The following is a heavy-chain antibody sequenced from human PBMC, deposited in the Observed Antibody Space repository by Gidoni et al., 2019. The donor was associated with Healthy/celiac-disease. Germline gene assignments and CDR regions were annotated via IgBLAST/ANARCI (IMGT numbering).Heavy chain of an antibody. CDR3: AKVSSSGWYAASDY. V-gene: IGHV3-9*01. Sequence: EVQLVESGGGFVQPGRSLRLSCAASGFTFDDYAMHWVRQAPGKGLEWVSGISWNSGSIGYADSVKGRFTISRDNAKNSLYLQMNSLRAEDTALYYCAKVSSSGWYAASDYWGQGTLVTVSS. CDR2: ISWNSGSI. D-gene: IGHD6-19*01. CDR1: GFTFDDYA. J-gene: IGHJ4*02.